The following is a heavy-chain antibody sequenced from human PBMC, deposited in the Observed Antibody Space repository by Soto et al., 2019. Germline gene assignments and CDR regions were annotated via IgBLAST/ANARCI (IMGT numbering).Heavy chain of an antibody. CDR3: ARDKAGNPYYYYGMDV. J-gene: IGHJ6*02. Sequence: GGSLRLSCAASGFTFSSYSMNWVRQAPGKGLEWVSSISSSSSYIYYADSVKGRFTISRDNAKNSLYLQMNSLRAEDTAVYYCARDKAGNPYYYYGMDVWGQGTTVTVSS. CDR2: ISSSSSYI. D-gene: IGHD3-10*01. CDR1: GFTFSSYS. V-gene: IGHV3-21*01.